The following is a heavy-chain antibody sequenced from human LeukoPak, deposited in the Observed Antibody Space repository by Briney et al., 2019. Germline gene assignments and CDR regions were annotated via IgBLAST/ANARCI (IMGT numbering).Heavy chain of an antibody. CDR1: GYTFTSYY. D-gene: IGHD3-10*01. V-gene: IGHV1-46*01. CDR3: ARGSYGSDNTYYFYGMDV. J-gene: IGHJ6*04. Sequence: GASVKVSCKASGYTFTSYYIHWVRQVPGQGLEWMGLINPSGGSTYYAQKFLGRVGMTSDTSTNRVYMELSSLRSEDTAIYYCARGSYGSDNTYYFYGMDVWGKGTTVTVSS. CDR2: INPSGGST.